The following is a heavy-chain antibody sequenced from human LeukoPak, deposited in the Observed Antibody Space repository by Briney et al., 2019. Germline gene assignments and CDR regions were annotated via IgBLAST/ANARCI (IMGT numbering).Heavy chain of an antibody. J-gene: IGHJ6*03. V-gene: IGHV3-30*01. CDR2: ISYDGSNK. Sequence: GGSLRLSCAASGFTFSSYAMYWVRQAPGKGLEWVAVISYDGSNKYYADSVKGRFTISRDNSKNTLYLQMNSLRAEDTAVYYCARAPQQQVPYYYYYYYMDVWGKGTTVTVSS. D-gene: IGHD6-13*01. CDR1: GFTFSSYA. CDR3: ARAPQQQVPYYYYYYYMDV.